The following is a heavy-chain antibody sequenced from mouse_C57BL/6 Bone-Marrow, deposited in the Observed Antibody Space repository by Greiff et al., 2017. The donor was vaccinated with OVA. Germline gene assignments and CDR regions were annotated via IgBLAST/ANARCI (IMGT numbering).Heavy chain of an antibody. J-gene: IGHJ4*01. CDR3: ARYETYGSSNYAMDY. D-gene: IGHD1-1*01. CDR2: ISNNANGYTT. V-gene: IGHV7-3*01. CDR1: GFTFTDYY. Sequence: EVQGVESGGGLVQPGGSLSLSCAASGFTFTDYYMSWVRQPPGKALEWLGFISNNANGYTTAYSASVKGRFTISRDNSQSILYLQMKALRAEDSATYYCARYETYGSSNYAMDYWGQGTAVTVSS.